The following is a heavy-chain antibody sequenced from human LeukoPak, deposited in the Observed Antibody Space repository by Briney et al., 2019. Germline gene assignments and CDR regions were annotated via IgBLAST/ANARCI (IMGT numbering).Heavy chain of an antibody. CDR2: INHSGST. J-gene: IGHJ6*02. Sequence: SETLSLTCVVYGGSLSGYWWSWIRRPPGKGLEWIGEINHSGSTKPNPSLKSRVTISVDTSKNQFSLRLSYVTAADTAVYYCARVPYCSGGRCNYYYYSGMDVWGQGTTVTVPS. CDR1: GGSLSGYW. CDR3: ARVPYCSGGRCNYYYYSGMDV. D-gene: IGHD2-15*01. V-gene: IGHV4-34*01.